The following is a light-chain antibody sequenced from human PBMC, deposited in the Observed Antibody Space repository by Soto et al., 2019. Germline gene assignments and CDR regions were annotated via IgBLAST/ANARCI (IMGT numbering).Light chain of an antibody. CDR3: ATWDDSLGGHVV. J-gene: IGLJ2*01. Sequence: QSVLTQPPAASGTPGQRVAISCSGSSSNIGSHFVYWYQQLPGTAPRLLIYMNDQRPLGVPDRISGSKSGTSASLAISGLRSEYEARYYCATWDDSLGGHVVFGEGTKLTVL. CDR2: MND. V-gene: IGLV1-47*01. CDR1: SSNIGSHF.